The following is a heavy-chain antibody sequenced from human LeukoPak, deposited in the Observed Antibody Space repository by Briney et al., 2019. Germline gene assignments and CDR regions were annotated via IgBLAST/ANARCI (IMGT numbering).Heavy chain of an antibody. CDR3: ARGLRSRDFWSGYYQNHYYYYYMDV. CDR1: VDSISSSSYY. J-gene: IGHJ6*03. D-gene: IGHD3-3*01. V-gene: IGHV4-39*07. Sequence: SETLSLTCTVSVDSISSSSYYWSWIRQPPGKGLEWIGEINHSGSTNYKPSLKSRVTISVDTSKNQFSLKLSSVTAADTAVYYCARGLRSRDFWSGYYQNHYYYYYMDVWGKGTTVTVSS. CDR2: INHSGST.